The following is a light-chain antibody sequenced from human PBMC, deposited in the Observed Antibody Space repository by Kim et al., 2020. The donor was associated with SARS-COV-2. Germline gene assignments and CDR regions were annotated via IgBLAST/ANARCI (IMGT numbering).Light chain of an antibody. CDR1: QSISSW. Sequence: DIQMTQSPSTLSASAGDRVTITCRASQSISSWLAWYQQKPGKAPKLLIYKASSLESGVPSRFSGSGSGTEFTLTISSLQPDDFATYYCQQYNSYSRLTFGGGTKVDIK. J-gene: IGKJ4*01. CDR3: QQYNSYSRLT. CDR2: KAS. V-gene: IGKV1-5*03.